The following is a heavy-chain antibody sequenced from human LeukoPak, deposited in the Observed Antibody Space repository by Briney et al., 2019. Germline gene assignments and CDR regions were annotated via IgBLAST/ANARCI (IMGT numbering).Heavy chain of an antibody. J-gene: IGHJ1*01. CDR1: GYTFTSYG. CDR2: ISAYNGNT. Sequence: GASVKVSCKASGYTFTSYGISWVRQAPGQGLEWMGWISAYNGNTNYAQKFQGRVTMTRNTSISTAYMELSSLRSEDTAVYYCARGPRDGSGSSYFQHWGQGTLVTVSS. V-gene: IGHV1-18*01. CDR3: ARGPRDGSGSSYFQH. D-gene: IGHD3-10*01.